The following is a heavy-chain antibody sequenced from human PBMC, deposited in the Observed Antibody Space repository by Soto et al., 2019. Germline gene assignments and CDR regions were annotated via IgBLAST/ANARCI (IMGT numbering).Heavy chain of an antibody. J-gene: IGHJ4*02. CDR2: IYHSGST. D-gene: IGHD6-19*01. Sequence: PSETLSLTCAVSGGSISSSNWWSWVRQPPGKGLEWIGEIYHSGSTNYNPSLKSRVTISVDKSKNQFSLKLSSVTAADTAVYDCARVAVAGTRVDYWGQGTLVTSPQ. CDR1: GGSISSSNW. CDR3: ARVAVAGTRVDY. V-gene: IGHV4-4*02.